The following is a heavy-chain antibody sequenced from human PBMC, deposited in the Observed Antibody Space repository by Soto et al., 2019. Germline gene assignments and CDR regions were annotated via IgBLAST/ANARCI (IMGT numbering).Heavy chain of an antibody. Sequence: EVQLLESGGDLVQPGGSLRLSCATSGFAFNRFAMSWVRQAPGKGLEWVSGVSASGGKTYYLDSVKGRFTISKDSSRNTLYLQMDSLRAEDTALYFCGLDPNGDYVGGSDFWGPGTMVTVSS. D-gene: IGHD4-17*01. CDR3: GLDPNGDYVGGSDF. J-gene: IGHJ3*01. V-gene: IGHV3-23*01. CDR2: VSASGGKT. CDR1: GFAFNRFA.